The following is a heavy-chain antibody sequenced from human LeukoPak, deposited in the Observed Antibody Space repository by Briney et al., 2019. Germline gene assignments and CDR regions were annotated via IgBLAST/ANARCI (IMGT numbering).Heavy chain of an antibody. D-gene: IGHD3-22*01. CDR3: ARDLEDYYDSSALGGFDY. CDR1: GFTFSHYS. V-gene: IGHV3-21*01. J-gene: IGHJ4*02. CDR2: IRFMGSYI. Sequence: GGSLRLSFVASGFTFSHYSMNWVRQAPGKGQEWVSSIRFMGSYIYYADSVKGRFTISRDNAKNSLYLQMNSLRAEDTAVYYCARDLEDYYDSSALGGFDYWGQGTLVTVSS.